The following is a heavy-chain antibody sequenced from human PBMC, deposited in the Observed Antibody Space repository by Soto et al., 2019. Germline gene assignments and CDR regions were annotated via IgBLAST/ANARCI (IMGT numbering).Heavy chain of an antibody. CDR3: ARFYMVRGVMGAFDI. Sequence: PSETLSLTCTVSGDSISSYSWSWIRQPPGKVLEWIGNIHYNGNTNYSPSLKSRVSISVDTSKNHFSLKLSSVTTADTAVYYCARFYMVRGVMGAFDIWGQGTMVTVSS. V-gene: IGHV4-59*12. J-gene: IGHJ3*02. CDR1: GDSISSYS. D-gene: IGHD3-10*01. CDR2: IHYNGNT.